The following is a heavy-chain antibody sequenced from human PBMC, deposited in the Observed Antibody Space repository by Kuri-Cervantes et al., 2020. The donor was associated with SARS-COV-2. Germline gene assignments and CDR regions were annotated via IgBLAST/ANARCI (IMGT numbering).Heavy chain of an antibody. J-gene: IGHJ4*02. CDR2: IGTAGDP. D-gene: IGHD4-17*01. V-gene: IGHV3-13*05. CDR3: ARASRDYGDYQEYYFDY. CDR1: GFTFSSYD. Sequence: GESLKISCAASGFTFSSYDMHWVRQATGKGLEWVSAIGTAGDPYYPGSVKGRFTISRENAENPLYLQMNSLRAGDTAVYYCARASRDYGDYQEYYFDYWGQGTLVTVSS.